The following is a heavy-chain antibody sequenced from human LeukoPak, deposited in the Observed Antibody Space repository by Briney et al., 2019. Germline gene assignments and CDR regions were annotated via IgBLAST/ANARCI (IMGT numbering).Heavy chain of an antibody. D-gene: IGHD4-11*01. CDR2: ISGSGGST. Sequence: GGSLRLSCAASGFTFSSYEMNWVRQAPGKGLEWVSAISGSGGSTYYADSVKGRFTISRDNSKNTLYLQMNSLRAEDTAVYYRAKGDYSNYEGYFDYWGQGTLVTVSS. V-gene: IGHV3-23*01. CDR1: GFTFSSYE. CDR3: AKGDYSNYEGYFDY. J-gene: IGHJ4*02.